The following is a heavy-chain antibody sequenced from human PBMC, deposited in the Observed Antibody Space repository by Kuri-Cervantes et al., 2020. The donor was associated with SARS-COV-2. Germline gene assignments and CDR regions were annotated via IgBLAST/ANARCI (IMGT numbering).Heavy chain of an antibody. D-gene: IGHD3-9*01. Sequence: ASVKVSCKASGYTFTGYYMHWVRQAPGQGLEWMGWINPNSGGTNYAQKFQGRGTMTRNTSISTAYMELSSLRSEDTAVYYCARGRGYWLPGDPIDYWGQGTLVTVSS. J-gene: IGHJ4*02. CDR3: ARGRGYWLPGDPIDY. CDR2: INPNSGGT. V-gene: IGHV1-2*02. CDR1: GYTFTGYY.